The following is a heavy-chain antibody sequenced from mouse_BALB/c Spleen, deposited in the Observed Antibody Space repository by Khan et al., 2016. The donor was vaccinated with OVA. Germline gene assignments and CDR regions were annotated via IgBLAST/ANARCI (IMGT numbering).Heavy chain of an antibody. V-gene: IGHV3-2*02. J-gene: IGHJ2*01. CDR2: ISYSGNT. D-gene: IGHD1-1*01. CDR1: GYSITSDYA. CDR3: ARVYGGDFDY. Sequence: EVQLVESGPGLVKPSQSLSLTCTVTGYSITSDYAWNWIRQFPGNKLEGMGFISYSGNTNYNPSLKSRISITRDTSKNQFFLQLNSVTTEDTATYYCARVYGGDFDYWGQGTTLTVSS.